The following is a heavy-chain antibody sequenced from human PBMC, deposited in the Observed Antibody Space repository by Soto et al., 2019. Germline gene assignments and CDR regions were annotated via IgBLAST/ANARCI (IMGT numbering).Heavy chain of an antibody. CDR3: AGGDQSWSYFGYYFDY. D-gene: IGHD1-26*01. V-gene: IGHV1-3*01. CDR2: INAGNGNT. CDR1: GYTFTSYA. Sequence: ASVKVSCKATGYTFTSYAMHWVRPAPGQRLEGMGWINAGNGNTKYSQKFQGRVTINRDRSASTDYMELNSLRSEDTAVYYCAGGDQSWSYFGYYFDYWGQGTLVTVSS. J-gene: IGHJ4*02.